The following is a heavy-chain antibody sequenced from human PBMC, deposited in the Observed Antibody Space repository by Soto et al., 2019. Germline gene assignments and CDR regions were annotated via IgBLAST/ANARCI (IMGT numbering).Heavy chain of an antibody. Sequence: PSETLSLTCAVHRGSFNAYSWTWIRQPPGKGLEWIGEIDHSGSTTYNPSLKSRIIMSVDTSKNQFSLNVSSKTAADTAVYYCARGLRYSGMDVWGQGTTVTVSS. CDR3: ARGLRYSGMDV. V-gene: IGHV4-34*01. CDR2: IDHSGST. CDR1: RGSFNAYS. J-gene: IGHJ6*02.